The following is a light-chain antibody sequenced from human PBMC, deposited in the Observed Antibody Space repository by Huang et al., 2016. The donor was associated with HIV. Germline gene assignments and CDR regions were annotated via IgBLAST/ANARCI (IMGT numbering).Light chain of an antibody. Sequence: EIVMTQSPATLSVSPGEGATLSCRASQSISTNLAWYQHKPGQAPRLLIHGASTRATGVPARFSGSGSWTEFTLTISTLQSEDFAVYYCQQYNNWPPNTFGQGTNLEI. CDR3: QQYNNWPPNT. CDR2: GAS. V-gene: IGKV3-15*01. CDR1: QSISTN. J-gene: IGKJ2*01.